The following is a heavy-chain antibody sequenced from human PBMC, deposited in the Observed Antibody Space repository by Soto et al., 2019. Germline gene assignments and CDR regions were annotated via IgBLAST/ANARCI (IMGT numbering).Heavy chain of an antibody. J-gene: IGHJ6*03. D-gene: IGHD3-3*01. CDR2: INPNSGGT. CDR3: ARGTIFGAPLIMDV. Sequence: GASVKVSCKASGYTFTGYYMHWVRQAPGQGLEWMGWINPNSGGTNYAQKFQGWVTMTRDTSISTAYMELSRLRSDDTAVYYCARGTIFGAPLIMDVWGKGTTVTVSS. CDR1: GYTFTGYY. V-gene: IGHV1-2*04.